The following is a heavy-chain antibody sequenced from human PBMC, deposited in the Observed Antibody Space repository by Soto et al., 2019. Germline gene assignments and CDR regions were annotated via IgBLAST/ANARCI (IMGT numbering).Heavy chain of an antibody. CDR2: IYHSGST. CDR3: ARVPSP. CDR1: GGSISSGGYS. V-gene: IGHV4-30-2*01. Sequence: QLQLQESGSGLVKPSQTLSLTCAVSGGSISSGGYSWSWIRQPPGKGLEWIGYIYHSGSTYYNPSPKSRVTLSVARSTNQFSLKLGPVNAADRAVYYCARVPSPWGQGTLVTVSS. J-gene: IGHJ5*02.